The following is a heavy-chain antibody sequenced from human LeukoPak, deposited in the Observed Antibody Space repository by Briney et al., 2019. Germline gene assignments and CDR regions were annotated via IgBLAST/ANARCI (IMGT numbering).Heavy chain of an antibody. V-gene: IGHV3-53*01. CDR2: IYSDGDT. CDR3: AKGVGATDHDAFDI. J-gene: IGHJ3*02. Sequence: GGSLRLSCAASGFTVSNYFMNWVRQAPGKGLEWVSVIYSDGDTRYADSVKGRFIISRDNSKNTLYLQMNSLRAEDTAVYYCAKGVGATDHDAFDIWGQGTMVTVSS. CDR1: GFTVSNYF. D-gene: IGHD1-26*01.